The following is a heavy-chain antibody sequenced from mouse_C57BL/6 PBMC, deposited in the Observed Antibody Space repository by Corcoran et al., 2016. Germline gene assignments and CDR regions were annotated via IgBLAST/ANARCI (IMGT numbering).Heavy chain of an antibody. V-gene: IGHV9-3*01. Sequence: QIQLVQSGPELKKPGETVKFSCKASGYTFTTYGMSWVKQAPGKGLKWMGWINTYSGVPTYADDFKGRFAFSLETSASTAYLQINNLKNEDTATYFCARRITTVVAHFDYWGQGTTLTVSS. CDR3: ARRITTVVAHFDY. J-gene: IGHJ2*01. D-gene: IGHD1-1*01. CDR1: GYTFTTYG. CDR2: INTYSGVP.